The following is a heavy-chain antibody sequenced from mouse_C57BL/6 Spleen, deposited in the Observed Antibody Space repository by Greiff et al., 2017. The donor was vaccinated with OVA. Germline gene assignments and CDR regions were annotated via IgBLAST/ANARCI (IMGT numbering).Heavy chain of an antibody. CDR2: ISSGGDYI. J-gene: IGHJ2*01. CDR3: TRLYDGYPYFDY. CDR1: GFTFSSYA. V-gene: IGHV5-9-1*02. Sequence: EVHLVESGEGLVKPGGSLKLSCAASGFTFSSYAMSWVRQTPEKRLEWVAYISSGGDYIYYADTVKGRFTISRDNARNTLYLQMSSLKSEDTAMYYCTRLYDGYPYFDYWGQGTTLTVSS. D-gene: IGHD2-3*01.